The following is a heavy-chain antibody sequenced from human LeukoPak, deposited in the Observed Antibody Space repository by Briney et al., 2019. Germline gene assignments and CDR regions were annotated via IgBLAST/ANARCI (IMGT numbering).Heavy chain of an antibody. V-gene: IGHV1-69*04. Sequence: SVKVSCKASGDILSSDGINWVRQAPGQGLEWMGRIIPIISTTHYAQKFQGRVTITADKSTSTAYMELSSLRSEDTAVYYCARDRDRYGDYNYFYGMDVWGQGTTVTVPS. J-gene: IGHJ6*02. CDR3: ARDRDRYGDYNYFYGMDV. CDR1: GDILSSDG. CDR2: IIPIISTT. D-gene: IGHD4-17*01.